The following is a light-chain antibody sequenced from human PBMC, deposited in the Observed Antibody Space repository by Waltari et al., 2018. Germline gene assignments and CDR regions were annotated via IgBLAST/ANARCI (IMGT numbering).Light chain of an antibody. Sequence: DIVMTQSPDSLTVSLGERATINSKSSHSLLYYSNNKNYISWYQQKPGQAPKLLIYWASTRDSGVPDRFSGSGSETDFTLTISSLQAEDVAVYHCHQYFAPPYTFGRGTKLEIK. V-gene: IGKV4-1*01. CDR2: WAS. CDR1: HSLLYYSNNKNY. CDR3: HQYFAPPYT. J-gene: IGKJ2*01.